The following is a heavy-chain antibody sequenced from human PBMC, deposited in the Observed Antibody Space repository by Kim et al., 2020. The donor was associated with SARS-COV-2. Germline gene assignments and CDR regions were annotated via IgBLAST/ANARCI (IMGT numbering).Heavy chain of an antibody. CDR2: ISGSGGST. CDR1: GFTFSSYA. J-gene: IGHJ6*02. D-gene: IGHD6-19*01. CDR3: AKGVAGTGIYYYYYYGMDV. Sequence: GGSLRLSCAASGFTFSSYAMSWVRQAPGKGLEWVSAISGSGGSTYYADSVKGRFTISRDNSKNTLYLQMNSLRAEDTAVYYCAKGVAGTGIYYYYYYGMDVWGQGTTVTVSS. V-gene: IGHV3-23*01.